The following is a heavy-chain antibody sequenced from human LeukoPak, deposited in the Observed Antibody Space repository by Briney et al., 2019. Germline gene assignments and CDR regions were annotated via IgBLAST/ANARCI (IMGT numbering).Heavy chain of an antibody. CDR1: GFTFSSYG. J-gene: IGHJ4*02. CDR2: ISYDGSNK. V-gene: IGHV3-30*18. D-gene: IGHD6-13*01. CDR3: AKSPSGAAAATGDY. Sequence: GRSLRLSCAASGFTFSSYGMHWVRQAPGKGLEWVAVISYDGSNKYYADSVKGRFTISRDNSKNTLYLQMNSLRAEDTAVYYCAKSPSGAAAATGDYWGQGTLVTVPS.